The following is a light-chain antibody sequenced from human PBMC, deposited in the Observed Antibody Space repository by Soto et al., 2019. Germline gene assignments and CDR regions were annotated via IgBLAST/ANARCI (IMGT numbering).Light chain of an antibody. Sequence: QSALSQPPSASGSPGQSVAISCTGTSSDVGGYDYVSWYQQHPGKAPKLTIYEVTKRPSGVPDRFTGSKSGYTASLTVSGLQAEDEADYYCSSYGGRNNYVFGTGTKLTVL. CDR1: SSDVGGYDY. CDR3: SSYGGRNNYV. V-gene: IGLV2-8*01. CDR2: EVT. J-gene: IGLJ1*01.